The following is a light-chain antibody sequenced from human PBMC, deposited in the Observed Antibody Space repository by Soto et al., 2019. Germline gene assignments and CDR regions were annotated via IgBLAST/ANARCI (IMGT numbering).Light chain of an antibody. CDR2: AAS. J-gene: IGKJ4*01. CDR3: QQRSSWPLT. V-gene: IGKV1-9*01. CDR1: QGISRS. Sequence: DIQLTQSPSFLSASAGDRVTITRRASQGISRSLAWYQQKAGKAPNLLIYAASTVESGVSSRFSGSGSGTDFTLTISSLEPEDFAVYYCQQRSSWPLTFGGGTKVDIK.